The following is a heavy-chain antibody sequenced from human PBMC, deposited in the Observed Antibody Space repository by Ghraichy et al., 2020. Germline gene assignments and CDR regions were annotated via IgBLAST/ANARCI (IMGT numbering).Heavy chain of an antibody. D-gene: IGHD6-6*01. V-gene: IGHV4-4*07. Sequence: SETLSLTCTVSGGSISSYYWSWIRQPAGKRLEWIGRIYTSGSTNYNPSLKSRVTMSVDTSKNQFSLKLSSVTAADTAVYYCARGGYSSSPLNWFDPWGQGTLVTVSS. CDR1: GGSISSYY. CDR2: IYTSGST. J-gene: IGHJ5*02. CDR3: ARGGYSSSPLNWFDP.